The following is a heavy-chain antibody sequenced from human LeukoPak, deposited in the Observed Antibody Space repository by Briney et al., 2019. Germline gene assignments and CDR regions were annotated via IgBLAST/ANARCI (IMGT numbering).Heavy chain of an antibody. CDR1: GGSISSYY. D-gene: IGHD1-7*01. CDR2: IYYRGST. Sequence: PSETLSLTCTVSGGSISSYYWSWIRQPPGKGLEWIGYIYYRGSTNYNPSLKSRVTISVDTSKNQFSLKLSSVTAADTAVYYCARFTGTKRGRYFDYWGQGTLVTVSS. V-gene: IGHV4-59*01. CDR3: ARFTGTKRGRYFDY. J-gene: IGHJ4*02.